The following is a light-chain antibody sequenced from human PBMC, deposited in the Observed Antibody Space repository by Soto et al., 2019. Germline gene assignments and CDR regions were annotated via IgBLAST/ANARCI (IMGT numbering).Light chain of an antibody. CDR3: QQRSNWPIT. V-gene: IGKV3-11*01. CDR2: DVS. CDR1: QSVGLS. Sequence: EIVMTQSPATLSVSPGERATLSCRASQSVGLSLAWYQQKPGQAPRLLIYDVSTRATGIPARFSGSGSRTDFILTISSLEPEDFAVYYCQQRSNWPITFGQGTRLEIK. J-gene: IGKJ5*01.